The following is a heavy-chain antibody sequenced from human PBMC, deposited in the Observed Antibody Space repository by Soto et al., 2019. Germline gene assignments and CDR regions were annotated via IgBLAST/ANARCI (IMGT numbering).Heavy chain of an antibody. V-gene: IGHV3-30*03. CDR2: ISYDGSNK. D-gene: IGHD5-18*01. CDR3: ASPEVQLWLPFGMDV. CDR1: GFTFSSYG. J-gene: IGHJ6*02. Sequence: QVQLVESGGGVVQPGRSLRLSCAASGFTFSSYGMHWVRQAPGKGLEWVAVISYDGSNKYYADSVKGRFTISRDNSKNTLYLQMNSLRAEDTAVYYCASPEVQLWLPFGMDVWGQGTTVTVSS.